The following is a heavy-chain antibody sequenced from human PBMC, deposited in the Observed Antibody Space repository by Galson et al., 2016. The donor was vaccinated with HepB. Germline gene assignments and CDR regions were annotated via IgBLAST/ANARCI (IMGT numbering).Heavy chain of an antibody. D-gene: IGHD2-21*01. CDR3: ARDVGGYFWDAFNI. V-gene: IGHV1-18*04. J-gene: IGHJ3*02. CDR1: GYTFTSYG. CDR2: ISAYNGHT. Sequence: KVSCKASGYTFTSYGNSWVRQAPGQGLEWDVWISAYNGHTNYAQKLKGRVTMTTDKATRSPYMDLRSLRSEDTAVYYCARDVGGYFWDAFNIWGQGTMVTVSS.